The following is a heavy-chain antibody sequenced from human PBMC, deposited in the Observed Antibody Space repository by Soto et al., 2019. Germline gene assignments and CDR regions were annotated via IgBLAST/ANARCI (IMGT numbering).Heavy chain of an antibody. V-gene: IGHV4-34*01. CDR1: GGSFSDYY. J-gene: IGHJ5*02. CDR3: ARCLHCSNGGRFDP. CDR2: INHSGST. Sequence: SETLSLTCAVYGGSFSDYYWTWIRQPPGKGLEWIGEINHSGSTNNNPSLKNRVTISVDKSKNHLSLTLTSVTAADTAIYYCARCLHCSNGGRFDPWGQGALVTVSS. D-gene: IGHD2-8*01.